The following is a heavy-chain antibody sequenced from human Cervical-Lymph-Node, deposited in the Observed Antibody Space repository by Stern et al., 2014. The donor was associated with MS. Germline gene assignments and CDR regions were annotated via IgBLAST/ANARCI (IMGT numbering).Heavy chain of an antibody. CDR2: IKGDGSVI. V-gene: IGHV3-74*01. Sequence: EVQLVESGGGLVQPGGSLRLSCEGSGFDFSTYWMHWVRQVPGKGLVWVARIKGDGSVIDYADSVKGRFTISKDNAKQTLYLQLNSLRADDTALYYCAREGVLYSENFDYWGQGTLVTVSS. CDR1: GFDFSTYW. J-gene: IGHJ4*02. D-gene: IGHD2-8*02. CDR3: AREGVLYSENFDY.